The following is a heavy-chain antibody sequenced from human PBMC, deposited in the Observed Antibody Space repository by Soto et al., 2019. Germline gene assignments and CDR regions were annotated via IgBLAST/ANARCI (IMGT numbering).Heavy chain of an antibody. V-gene: IGHV3-74*01. CDR1: GFTFSSYW. CDR2: INTDGSTT. CDR3: ARGRYGSGNSVDF. Sequence: PGGSLRLSCTASGFTFSSYWMHWVRQAPGKGLVWVSLINTDGSTTNYADSVKGRFTFSRDNARNTLYLHMNSLRGEDTAVYFCARGRYGSGNSVDFWGQGALVTVSS. D-gene: IGHD3-10*01. J-gene: IGHJ4*02.